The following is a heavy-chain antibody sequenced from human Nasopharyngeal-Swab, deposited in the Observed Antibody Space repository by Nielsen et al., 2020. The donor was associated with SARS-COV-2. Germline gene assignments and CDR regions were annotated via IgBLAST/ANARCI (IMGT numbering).Heavy chain of an antibody. V-gene: IGHV3-53*01. D-gene: IGHD4-11*01. J-gene: IGHJ1*01. Sequence: GESLKISCAASGFNVSNNYMTWVRQAPGKGLEWVSIIYSSGSIYHADSVKGRFIISRDTSKNTLSHRMNSLRVEDTAVYYCASAVTGPLYWGQGTLVTVSS. CDR2: IYSSGSI. CDR1: GFNVSNNY. CDR3: ASAVTGPLY.